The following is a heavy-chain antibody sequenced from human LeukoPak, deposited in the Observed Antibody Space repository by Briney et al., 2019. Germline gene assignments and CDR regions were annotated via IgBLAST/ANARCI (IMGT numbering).Heavy chain of an antibody. V-gene: IGHV3-7*01. CDR1: GFAFSSYW. Sequence: GGSLRLSCVAPGFAFSSYWMSWVRQAPGKGLELVANISPDGSAEDYVDSVRGRFAISRDNAKRSLYLQMNSLSPEDTAVYYCANQAYSQFDYWGQGTLVSVSS. J-gene: IGHJ4*02. CDR2: ISPDGSAE. CDR3: ANQAYSQFDY. D-gene: IGHD4-11*01.